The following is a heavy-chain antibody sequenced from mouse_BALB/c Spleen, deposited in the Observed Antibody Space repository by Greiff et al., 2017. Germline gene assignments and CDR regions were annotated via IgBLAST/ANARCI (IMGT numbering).Heavy chain of an antibody. CDR3: ARSGGDYLYWYFDV. V-gene: IGHV1-80*01. CDR1: GYAFSSYW. Sequence: QVQLQQSGAELVRPGSSVKISCKASGYAFSSYWMNWVKQRPGQGLEWIGQIYPGDGDTNYNGKLKGKATLTADKSSSTAYMQLSSLTSEDSAVYFCARSGGDYLYWYFDVWGAGTTVTVSS. J-gene: IGHJ1*01. D-gene: IGHD2-4*01. CDR2: IYPGDGDT.